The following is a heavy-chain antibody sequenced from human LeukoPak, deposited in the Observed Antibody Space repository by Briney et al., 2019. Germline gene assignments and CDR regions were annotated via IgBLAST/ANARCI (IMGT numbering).Heavy chain of an antibody. D-gene: IGHD2-15*01. CDR2: INPNTGDT. J-gene: IGHJ4*02. V-gene: IGHV1-2*02. Sequence: ASVKVSCKASGYTFTGNYLFWVRQAPGQGLEWMGWINPNTGDTRYGQKFQGRVTLTRDTSIRTTHMELSSLRSDDTAVYYCARDERFCNGDNHYPDLGYWGQGTLVTVSS. CDR1: GYTFTGNY. CDR3: ARDERFCNGDNHYPDLGY.